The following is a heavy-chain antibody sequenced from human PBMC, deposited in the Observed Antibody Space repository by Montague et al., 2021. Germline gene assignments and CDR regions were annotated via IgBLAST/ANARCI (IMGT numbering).Heavy chain of an antibody. V-gene: IGHV4-30-4*01. D-gene: IGHD2-8*01. Sequence: TLSLTCTVSGGSIRSDDYYWNWIRQPPGKGLEWIGYIYSSVTTYYNPSLKSRPSMSVDTSKNQFSLKLTSVTAADTAVYYCARDNCSDGVCFLDYWGQGTLVAVSS. CDR2: IYSSVTT. CDR3: ARDNCSDGVCFLDY. J-gene: IGHJ4*02. CDR1: GGSIRSDDYY.